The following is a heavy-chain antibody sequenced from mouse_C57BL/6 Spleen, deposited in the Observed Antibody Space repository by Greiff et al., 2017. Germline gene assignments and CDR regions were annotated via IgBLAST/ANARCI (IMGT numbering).Heavy chain of an antibody. Sequence: QVQLQQSGAELVKPGASVKISCKASGYAFSSYWMNWVKQRPGKGLEWIGQIYPGDGDTNYNGKFKGKATLTADKSSSTAYMQLSSLTSEDSAVYFCARPYGSHWYFDVWGTGTTVTVSS. J-gene: IGHJ1*03. V-gene: IGHV1-80*01. CDR2: IYPGDGDT. D-gene: IGHD1-1*01. CDR1: GYAFSSYW. CDR3: ARPYGSHWYFDV.